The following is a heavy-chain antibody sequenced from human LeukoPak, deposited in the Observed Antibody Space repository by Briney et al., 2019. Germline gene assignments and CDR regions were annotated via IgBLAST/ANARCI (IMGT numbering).Heavy chain of an antibody. J-gene: IGHJ4*02. V-gene: IGHV4-59*01. CDR3: ARTYYDFRSGHRYYFDY. Sequence: SETLSLTCTVSGGSISSFYWSWIRQPPGKGLEWIGYIYYSGSTNYNPSLKSRVTISVDTSKNQFSLKLSTVTAADTAVYYCARTYYDFRSGHRYYFDYWGQGTLVTVSS. CDR1: GGSISSFY. D-gene: IGHD3-3*01. CDR2: IYYSGST.